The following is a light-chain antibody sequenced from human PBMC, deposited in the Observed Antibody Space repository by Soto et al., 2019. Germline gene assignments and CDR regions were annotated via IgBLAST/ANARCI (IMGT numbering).Light chain of an antibody. CDR3: QHYGSPFT. V-gene: IGKV3-20*01. J-gene: IGKJ3*01. CDR2: GTS. CDR1: QSINNHF. Sequence: VVLTQSPGTLTLSPGERATLSCRASQSINNHFLAWYQQKRGQAPRLLIYGTSNRATGIPDRFSGSGSGTDFTLAISRLEPEDFAVYYCQHYGSPFTFGPGTKVDIK.